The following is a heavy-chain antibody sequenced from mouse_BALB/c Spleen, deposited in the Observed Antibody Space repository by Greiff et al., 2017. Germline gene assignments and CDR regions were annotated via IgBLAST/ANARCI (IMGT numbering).Heavy chain of an antibody. J-gene: IGHJ3*01. Sequence: QVHVKQSGPQLVRPGASVKISCKASGYSFTSYWMHWVKQRPGQGLEWIGMIDPSDSETRLNQKFKDKATLTVDKSSSTAYMQLSSPTSEDSAVYYCARGHYGNPAWFAYWGQGTLVTVSA. CDR1: GYSFTSYW. D-gene: IGHD2-1*01. V-gene: IGHV1S127*01. CDR2: IDPSDSET. CDR3: ARGHYGNPAWFAY.